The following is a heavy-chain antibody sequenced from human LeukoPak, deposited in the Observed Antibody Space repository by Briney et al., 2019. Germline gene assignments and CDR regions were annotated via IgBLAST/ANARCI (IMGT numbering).Heavy chain of an antibody. V-gene: IGHV3-23*01. CDR1: RFTFSSYA. CDR3: AKVINYYDSSGFDAFDI. Sequence: GGSLRLSCAASRFTFSSYAMTWVRQAPGKGLEWVSAIRGSGGSTYYADSVKGRFTISRDNSKNTLYLQMNSLRAEDTAVYYCAKVINYYDSSGFDAFDIWGQGTVVTVSS. J-gene: IGHJ3*02. D-gene: IGHD3-22*01. CDR2: IRGSGGST.